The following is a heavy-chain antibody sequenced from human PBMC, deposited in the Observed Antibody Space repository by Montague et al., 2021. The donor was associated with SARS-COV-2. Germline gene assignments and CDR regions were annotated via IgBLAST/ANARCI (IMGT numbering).Heavy chain of an antibody. J-gene: IGHJ4*02. D-gene: IGHD1-1*01. CDR1: AGSISSHY. V-gene: IGHV4-59*11. CDR3: ARAQNTCFIANCVNYFGI. Sequence: SETRSLTCTVSAGSISSHYWSWIRQPPGKALEWIGYVYYTGSTKYNPSLKSRVTMSAVTPKNRFSLSLSSLTAADTAVYYCARAQNTCFIANCVNYFGIWGQGALVTVSS. CDR2: VYYTGST.